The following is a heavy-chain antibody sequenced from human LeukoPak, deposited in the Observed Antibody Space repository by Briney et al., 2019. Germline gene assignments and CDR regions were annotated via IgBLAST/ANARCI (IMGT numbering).Heavy chain of an antibody. J-gene: IGHJ4*02. CDR1: GFTFSDYW. D-gene: IGHD1-14*01. V-gene: IGHV3-74*01. CDR3: TRVGSGTTRDY. CDR2: ISTDGSTT. Sequence: SGGSLGLSCAVSGFTFSDYWMHWVRQTPGKGLVWVSGISTDGSTTSYADSVKGRFTISRDNAKNTLYLQMNSLRAEDTAVYYRTRVGSGTTRDYWGQGNLVTVSP.